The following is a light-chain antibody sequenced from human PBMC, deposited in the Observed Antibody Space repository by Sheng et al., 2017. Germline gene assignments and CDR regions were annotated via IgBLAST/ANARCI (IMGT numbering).Light chain of an antibody. CDR1: QGISNN. CDR3: QKYNSVPWT. Sequence: DIQMTQSPSSLSTSVGDRVSITCRASQGISNNLAWYQQKPGKIPKLLIYAASTLQSGVPSRFSGSGSGTDFTLTISSLQPEDVATYYCQKYNSVPWTFGQGTKVEIK. CDR2: AAS. V-gene: IGKV1-27*01. J-gene: IGKJ1*01.